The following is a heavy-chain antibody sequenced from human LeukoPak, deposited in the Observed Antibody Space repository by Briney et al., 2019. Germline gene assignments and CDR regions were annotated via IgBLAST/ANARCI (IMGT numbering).Heavy chain of an antibody. J-gene: IGHJ1*01. V-gene: IGHV3-23*01. D-gene: IGHD3-16*02. CDR1: GFTFSSYR. CDR2: ISGSGGST. CDR3: AKEHDDYVSGSYRPKFAEYFQH. Sequence: GGSLRLSCAASGFTFSSYRMNWVRQAPGKGLEWVSVISGSGGSTYNADSVKGRFTISRDNSKSTLYLQMNSLRAEDTAVYYCAKEHDDYVSGSYRPKFAEYFQHWGQGTLVTVSS.